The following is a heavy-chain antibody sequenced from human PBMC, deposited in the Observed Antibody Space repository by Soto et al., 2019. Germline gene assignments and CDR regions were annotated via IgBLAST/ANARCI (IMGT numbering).Heavy chain of an antibody. J-gene: IGHJ4*02. Sequence: GGSLRLSCAASGFTFSSYSMNWVRQAPGKGLEWVSFISSSASYMYYADSVKGRFTISRDNSKKSLYLQMNSLRADDTAVYYCARECVDTVTSITIPFDYWGQGA. CDR2: ISSSASYM. V-gene: IGHV3-21*01. CDR1: GFTFSSYS. CDR3: ARECVDTVTSITIPFDY. D-gene: IGHD5-12*01.